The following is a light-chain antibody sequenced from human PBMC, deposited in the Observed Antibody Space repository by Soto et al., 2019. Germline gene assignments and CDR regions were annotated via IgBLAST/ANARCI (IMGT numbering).Light chain of an antibody. J-gene: IGLJ1*01. V-gene: IGLV2-8*01. CDR2: EVT. CDR1: RRDIGGYDF. Sequence: QSVLIQPPSASGSPGQSVTISCTGTRRDIGGYDFVSWYQQHPGKAPKLLISEVTKRPSGVPDRFSGSKSGNTAPLTISGLQSDDEADYYCCSFAGGTNLVFGTGTKSPS. CDR3: CSFAGGTNLV.